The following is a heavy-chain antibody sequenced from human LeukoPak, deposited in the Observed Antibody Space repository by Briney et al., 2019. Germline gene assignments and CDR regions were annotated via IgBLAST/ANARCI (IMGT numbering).Heavy chain of an antibody. D-gene: IGHD1-26*01. Sequence: GSPQRSSCKASGYTPTSYGISSVRQTPGQGREWVGGICTYNGEKNYTHKLQGGVTMTTDTTTSTAYVELRSVRSGETAVYYSAREWEFPDYFDYWGQGTLVTVSS. V-gene: IGHV1-18*01. J-gene: IGHJ4*02. CDR2: ICTYNGEK. CDR1: GYTPTSYG. CDR3: AREWEFPDYFDY.